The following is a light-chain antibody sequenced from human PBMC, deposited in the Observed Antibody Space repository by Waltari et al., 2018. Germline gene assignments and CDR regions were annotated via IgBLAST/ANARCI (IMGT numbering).Light chain of an antibody. V-gene: IGLV1-44*01. CDR1: SSNIGSNT. J-gene: IGLJ3*02. CDR3: AAWDDSLNGPV. CDR2: RNN. Sequence: QSVLTQPPSASGTPGPWVTISCSGSSSNIGSNTVNWYQQLPGTAPKLLIYRNNRRPAGVPDRFSGSKAGTSASLAISGLQSEDEADYYCAAWDDSLNGPVFGGGTKLTVL.